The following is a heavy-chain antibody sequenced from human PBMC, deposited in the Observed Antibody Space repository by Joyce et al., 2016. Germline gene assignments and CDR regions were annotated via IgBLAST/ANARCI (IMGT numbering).Heavy chain of an antibody. D-gene: IGHD3-22*01. CDR3: ARDDFYDSTDYREYFQH. CDR2: IIPIIGIA. Sequence: QVQLVQSGAEVKKPGSSVKVSCKASGGTLSKYTISWVRQAPGQGLEWMGRIIPIIGIANFAQKFQGRVTLSADRSTDTAYMELSSLRFEDTAIYYCARDDFYDSTDYREYFQHWGQGTLVTVSS. CDR1: GGTLSKYT. J-gene: IGHJ1*01. V-gene: IGHV1-69*08.